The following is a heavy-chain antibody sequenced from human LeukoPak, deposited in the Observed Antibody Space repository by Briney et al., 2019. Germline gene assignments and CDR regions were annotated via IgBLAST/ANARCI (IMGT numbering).Heavy chain of an antibody. D-gene: IGHD6-19*01. CDR2: IYTSGST. J-gene: IGHJ6*03. CDR3: ARQIGSGWYSPYYYYYYYMDV. Sequence: SETLSLTCTVSGGSISSYYWSWIRQPPGKGLEWIGYIYTSGSTNYNPSLKSRVTISVGTSKNQFSLKLSSVTAADTAVYYCARQIGSGWYSPYYYYYYYMDVWGKGTTVTVSS. V-gene: IGHV4-4*09. CDR1: GGSISSYY.